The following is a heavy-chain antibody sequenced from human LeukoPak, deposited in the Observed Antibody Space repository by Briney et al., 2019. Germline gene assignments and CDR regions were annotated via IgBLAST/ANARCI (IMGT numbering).Heavy chain of an antibody. CDR3: AKVKALDAVASYFDY. V-gene: IGHV3-23*01. CDR2: ISSSGDTT. J-gene: IGHJ4*02. CDR1: GFVFSTYA. D-gene: IGHD2-8*01. Sequence: HPGGSLRLSCAASGFVFSTYAMGWVRQAPGKGLEWVSVISSSGDTTYYADSVKGQFTISRDNSKNTLDLQMSSLRAEDTAMYHCAKVKALDAVASYFDYWGQGTLVTVSS.